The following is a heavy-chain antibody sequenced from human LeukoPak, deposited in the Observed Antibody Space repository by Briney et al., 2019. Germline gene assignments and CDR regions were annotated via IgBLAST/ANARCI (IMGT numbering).Heavy chain of an antibody. CDR1: GFTFSSYA. D-gene: IGHD2-15*01. CDR3: ARDLMGAAHYFQH. V-gene: IGHV3-30-3*01. CDR2: ISYDGSNK. Sequence: GGSLRLSCAASGFTFSSYAMHWVRQAPGKGLEWVAVISYDGSNKYYADSVKGRFTISRDNSKNTLYLQMNSLRAEDTAVYYCARDLMGAAHYFQHWGQGTLVTVSS. J-gene: IGHJ1*01.